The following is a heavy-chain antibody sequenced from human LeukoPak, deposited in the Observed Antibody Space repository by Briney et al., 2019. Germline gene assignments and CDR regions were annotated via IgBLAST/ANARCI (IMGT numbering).Heavy chain of an antibody. V-gene: IGHV4-34*01. CDR3: ARVPSYSSSSTDYYYGMDV. J-gene: IGHJ6*02. CDR2: INHSGST. CDR1: GGSFSGYY. Sequence: SETLSLTSAVYGGSFSGYYWSWIRQPPGKGLEWIGEINHSGSTNYNPSLKSRVTIPVDTSKNQFSLKLSSVTAADTAVYYCARVPSYSSSSTDYYYGMDVWGQGTTVTVSS. D-gene: IGHD6-6*01.